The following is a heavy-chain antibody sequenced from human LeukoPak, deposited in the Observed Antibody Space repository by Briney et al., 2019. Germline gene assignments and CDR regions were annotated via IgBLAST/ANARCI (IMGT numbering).Heavy chain of an antibody. CDR1: GGSISSSSYY. J-gene: IGHJ4*02. Sequence: PSETLSLTCTVSGGSISSSSYYWGWIRQPPGKGLEWIGSIYYSGSTYYNPSLKSRVTISVDTSKNQFSLKLSSVTAADTAVYYCARHEVSRIFDYWGQGTLVTVSS. D-gene: IGHD1-14*01. CDR3: ARHEVSRIFDY. CDR2: IYYSGST. V-gene: IGHV4-39*01.